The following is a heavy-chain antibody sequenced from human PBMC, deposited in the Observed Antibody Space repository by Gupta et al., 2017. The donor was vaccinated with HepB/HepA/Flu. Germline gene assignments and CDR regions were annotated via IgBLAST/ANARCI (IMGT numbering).Heavy chain of an antibody. CDR1: RFSFSNYA. V-gene: IGHV3-23*01. J-gene: IGHJ6*02. CDR3: VKTGGSGWAYYYYGMDV. Sequence: EVQLLGSGGGLVQPGGSLRLSCAASRFSFSNYAMSWVRQAPGKGLEWVSAISGSVRSTYYADSVKGRFTISRDNSKNTLYLQMNSLRAEDTAVYYCVKTGGSGWAYYYYGMDVWGQGTTVTVSS. CDR2: ISGSVRST. D-gene: IGHD6-19*01.